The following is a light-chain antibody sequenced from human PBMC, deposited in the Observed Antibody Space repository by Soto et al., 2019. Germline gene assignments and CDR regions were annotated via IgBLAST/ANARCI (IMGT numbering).Light chain of an antibody. Sequence: EIVMTHSPATLTVSPGERATLSCRASQSVSSNLAWYQQKPGQAPRLLIYGASTRATGIPARFSGSGSGTEFTPTISSLQSEDFAVYYCQQYNNWPPMTFGQGTKVDIK. J-gene: IGKJ1*01. CDR2: GAS. V-gene: IGKV3-15*01. CDR1: QSVSSN. CDR3: QQYNNWPPMT.